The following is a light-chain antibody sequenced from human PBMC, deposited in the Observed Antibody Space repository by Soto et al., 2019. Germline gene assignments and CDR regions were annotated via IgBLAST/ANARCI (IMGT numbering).Light chain of an antibody. CDR3: QQYGSSPPFT. CDR2: GAS. CDR1: QSVSSSY. Sequence: EIVLTQSPRTLSLSPGERATLSCRASQSVSSSYLAWYQQKPGQAPRLLIYGASSRATGIPDRFSGSVSGTDFALAISRLEPEDFAVYYGQQYGSSPPFTFGRGTKVEIK. V-gene: IGKV3-20*01. J-gene: IGKJ4*01.